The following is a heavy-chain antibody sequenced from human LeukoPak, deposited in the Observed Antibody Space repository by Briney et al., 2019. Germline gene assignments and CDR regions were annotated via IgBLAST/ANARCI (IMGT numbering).Heavy chain of an antibody. CDR1: GGSISSSSYY. V-gene: IGHV4-61*01. D-gene: IGHD4-17*01. Sequence: PSETLSLTCTVSGGSISSSSYYWRWIRQPPGKGLEWIGYIYYSGSTNYNPSLKSRVTISVDTSKNQFSLKLSSVTAADTAVYYCARDLYYGEGGFDYWGQGTLVTVSS. J-gene: IGHJ4*02. CDR3: ARDLYYGEGGFDY. CDR2: IYYSGST.